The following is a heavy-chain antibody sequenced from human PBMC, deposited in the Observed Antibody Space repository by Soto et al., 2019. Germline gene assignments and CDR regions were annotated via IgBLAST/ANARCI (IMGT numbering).Heavy chain of an antibody. Sequence: PGGSLRLSCAASGFTFSSYAMSWVRQAPGKGLEWVSGIIGSGGSTYYADSVKGRFTISRDNSKNTLYLQMNSLRAEDTAVYYCAKTSGYSTSLPLDHWGQGTLVTVSS. CDR2: IIGSGGST. CDR3: AKTSGYSTSLPLDH. V-gene: IGHV3-23*01. D-gene: IGHD6-6*01. J-gene: IGHJ4*02. CDR1: GFTFSSYA.